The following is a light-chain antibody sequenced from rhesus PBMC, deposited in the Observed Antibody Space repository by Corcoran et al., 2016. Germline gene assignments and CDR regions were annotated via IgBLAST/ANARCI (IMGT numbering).Light chain of an antibody. CDR3: RQYSDWPLT. J-gene: IGKJ4*01. Sequence: EIVLTQSPATLSLSPGERVAFSCRATQSVSNNLAWYQQTPGQAPRVLIYGAPNRATEIPDRFSGSGSGTDFTLTISSLEPEDFALYYCRQYSDWPLTFSEGTKVEIK. CDR2: GAP. V-gene: IGKV3-42*03. CDR1: QSVSNN.